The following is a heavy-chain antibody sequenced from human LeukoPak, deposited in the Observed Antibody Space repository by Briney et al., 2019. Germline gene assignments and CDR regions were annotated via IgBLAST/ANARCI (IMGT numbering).Heavy chain of an antibody. CDR1: GDTFSSYD. V-gene: IGHV1-69*13. CDR2: ITPIFGTP. CDR3: ARGWLAVTIMVTPYNY. D-gene: IGHD4-23*01. Sequence: GASVKVSCKASGDTFSSYDISWVRQAPGQGLEWIGGITPIFGTPNYAQKFQGRVTITADESTRTAYMELRSLRSEDTAVYYCARGWLAVTIMVTPYNYWGQGTLVTVSS. J-gene: IGHJ4*02.